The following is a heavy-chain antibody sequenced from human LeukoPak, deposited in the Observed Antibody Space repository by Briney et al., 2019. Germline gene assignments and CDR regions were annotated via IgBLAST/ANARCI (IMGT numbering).Heavy chain of an antibody. V-gene: IGHV1-8*01. CDR3: ASSNSISRYYYGMDV. J-gene: IGHJ6*02. D-gene: IGHD4-23*01. CDR2: VNPNSGNT. Sequence: ASVKVSCKASGYTFTSYDINWVRQATGQGLEWMGWVNPNSGNTGYAQKFQGRVTMTRNTSISTAYMELSSLRSEDTAVYYCASSNSISRYYYGMDVWGQGTTVTVSS. CDR1: GYTFTSYD.